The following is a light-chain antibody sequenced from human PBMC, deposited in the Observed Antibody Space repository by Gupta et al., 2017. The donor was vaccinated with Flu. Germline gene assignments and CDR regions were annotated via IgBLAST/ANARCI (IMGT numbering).Light chain of an antibody. Sequence: QPALTHPASVSGSPGQSITISCTGTNSDVATFSLVSWYQQHPGKAPKVMIYEDIQRPSGVSDRFSGSKSGNTASLIISGLQPEDEADYFCCSYATGNTYVFGSGIKVTVL. J-gene: IGLJ1*01. CDR1: NSDVATFSL. CDR3: CSYATGNTYV. V-gene: IGLV2-23*01. CDR2: EDI.